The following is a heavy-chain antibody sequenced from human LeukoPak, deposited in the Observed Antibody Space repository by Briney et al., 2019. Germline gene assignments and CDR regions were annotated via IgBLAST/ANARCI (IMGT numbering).Heavy chain of an antibody. V-gene: IGHV5-10-1*01. D-gene: IGHD3-10*01. CDR3: ARVRRYGSGSSWFDP. J-gene: IGHJ5*02. Sequence: GESLRISCKGSGYSFTSYWISWVRQMPGKGLAWMGRIDPSDSYTNYSPSFQGHVTISADKSISTAYLQWSSLKASDTAMYYCARVRRYGSGSSWFDPWGQGTLVTVSS. CDR1: GYSFTSYW. CDR2: IDPSDSYT.